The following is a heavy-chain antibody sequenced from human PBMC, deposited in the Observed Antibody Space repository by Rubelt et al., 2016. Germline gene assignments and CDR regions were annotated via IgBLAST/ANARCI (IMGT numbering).Heavy chain of an antibody. CDR2: ILSNDEK. CDR1: GFSLSSHTLG. V-gene: IGHV2-26*01. D-gene: IGHD4-17*01. J-gene: IGHJ4*02. CDR3: ERMLGGTTERRYFDY. Sequence: QVTLKESGPVLVKPTETLTLTCTVSGFSLSSHTLGVTWIRQPPGKALEWLAHILSNDEKSYRTSLTSRLTIHKDTSKSTVVLTMTNMDPGDTATYYCERMLGGTTERRYFDYWGQGTLVTVSS.